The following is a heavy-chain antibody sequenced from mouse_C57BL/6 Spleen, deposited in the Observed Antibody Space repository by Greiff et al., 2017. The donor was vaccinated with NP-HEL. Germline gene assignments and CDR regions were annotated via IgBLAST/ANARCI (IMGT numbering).Heavy chain of an antibody. CDR2: INPYNGGT. D-gene: IGHD1-1*02. Sequence: EVQLQQSGPVLVKPGASVKMSCKASGYTFTDYYMNWVKQSHGKSLEWIGVINPYNGGTSYNQKFKGKATLTVDKSSSTAYMELNSLTSEDSAVYYCARSGLWYAMDYWGQGTSVTVSS. V-gene: IGHV1-19*01. J-gene: IGHJ4*01. CDR1: GYTFTDYY. CDR3: ARSGLWYAMDY.